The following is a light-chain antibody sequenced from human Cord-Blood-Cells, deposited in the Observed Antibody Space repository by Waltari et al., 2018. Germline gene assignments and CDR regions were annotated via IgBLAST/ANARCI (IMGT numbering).Light chain of an antibody. CDR2: GAS. Sequence: EIVLTPSPATLSASPGERATPSCRASQSVSSNLAWYQQKPGQAPRLLIYGASTRATGIPARFSGSGSGTEFTLTISSLQSEDFAVYYCQQYNNWPPWTFGQGTKVEIK. CDR3: QQYNNWPPWT. CDR1: QSVSSN. V-gene: IGKV3-15*01. J-gene: IGKJ1*01.